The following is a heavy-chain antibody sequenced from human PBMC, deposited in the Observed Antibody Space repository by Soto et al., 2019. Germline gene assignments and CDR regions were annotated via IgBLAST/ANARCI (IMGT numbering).Heavy chain of an antibody. CDR2: LSGGGSTT. V-gene: IGHV3-23*01. CDR3: AKGPEYDILTGCDY. D-gene: IGHD3-9*01. CDR1: GFTFSLSA. J-gene: IGHJ4*02. Sequence: EVQWLESGVGFVQPGASLRLSCAASGFTFSLSAMSWVRQAPGRGLDWVSSLSGGGSTTDYADSVKGRFTISRDNSKNTVHLQMNSLRAEDTAVYYCAKGPEYDILTGCDYWGQGALVTVSS.